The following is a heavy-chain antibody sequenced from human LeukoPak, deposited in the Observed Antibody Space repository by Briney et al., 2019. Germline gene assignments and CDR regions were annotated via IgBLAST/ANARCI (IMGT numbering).Heavy chain of an antibody. Sequence: GGSLRLSCAASGFTFSTYEINWVRQAPGKGLEWLSHIGTSGSSIHYADSVKGRFTISRDNAKNSLYLQMNSLRVEDTAVYYCARDATTELGTVYMDVWGKGTTVTISS. V-gene: IGHV3-48*03. CDR3: ARDATTELGTVYMDV. CDR1: GFTFSTYE. D-gene: IGHD4-17*01. J-gene: IGHJ6*03. CDR2: IGTSGSSI.